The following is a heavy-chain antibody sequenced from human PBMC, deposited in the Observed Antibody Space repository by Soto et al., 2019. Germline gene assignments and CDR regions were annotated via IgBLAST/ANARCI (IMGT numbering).Heavy chain of an antibody. CDR1: GVSITSHY. CDR3: ARDKDIVVVPAATYYYYYGMDV. D-gene: IGHD2-2*01. J-gene: IGHJ6*02. V-gene: IGHV4-59*11. CDR2: IHYSGST. Sequence: SETLSLTCTVSGVSITSHYWTWIRQPPGKGLEWIGNIHYSGSTNYSPSLKSRVIISVDTSENQSSLKLSSVTTADTAVYCCARDKDIVVVPAATYYYYYGMDVWGQGTTVTVSS.